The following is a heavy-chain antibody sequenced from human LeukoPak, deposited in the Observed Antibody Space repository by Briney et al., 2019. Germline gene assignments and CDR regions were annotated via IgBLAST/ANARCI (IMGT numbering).Heavy chain of an antibody. J-gene: IGHJ4*02. CDR2: IKQDGTEK. D-gene: IGHD6-13*01. CDR1: RFTFGTYW. Sequence: GGSLRLSCAASRFTFGTYWMGWVRQAPGKGMEWVANIKQDGTEKSYVDSVKGRFTISRDNVQNSVYLQMHSLRADDTAIYYCVRDTYRTAVAGSSGLGYWGQGTLVSVSS. CDR3: VRDTYRTAVAGSSGLGY. V-gene: IGHV3-7*01.